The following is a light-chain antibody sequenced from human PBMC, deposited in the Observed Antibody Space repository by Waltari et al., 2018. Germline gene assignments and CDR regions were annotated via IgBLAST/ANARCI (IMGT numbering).Light chain of an antibody. J-gene: IGLJ3*02. CDR2: EVH. CDR3: CSYAGTTSWV. CDR1: SDDVGGYNL. Sequence: QSALTQPASVSGSPGQSITISCTGTSDDVGGYNLVSWYQQYSGKAPKLIIYEVHKLPSVVSSRFSASRSGNTASLTISGLQSEDEANYYCCSYAGTTSWVFGGGTKVTVL. V-gene: IGLV2-23*02.